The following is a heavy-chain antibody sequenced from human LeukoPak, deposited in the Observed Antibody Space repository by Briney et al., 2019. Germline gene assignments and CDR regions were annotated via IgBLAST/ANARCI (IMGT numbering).Heavy chain of an antibody. D-gene: IGHD6-13*01. CDR2: ISGSGGST. Sequence: GVSLRLSCAASGFTFSSYAMSWVRQAPGKGLEWVSAISGSGGSTYYADSVKGRFTISRDNSKNTLYLQMSSLRAEDTAVYYCAKDPWAQDSSSRDWFDPWGQGTLVTVSS. J-gene: IGHJ5*02. CDR1: GFTFSSYA. V-gene: IGHV3-23*01. CDR3: AKDPWAQDSSSRDWFDP.